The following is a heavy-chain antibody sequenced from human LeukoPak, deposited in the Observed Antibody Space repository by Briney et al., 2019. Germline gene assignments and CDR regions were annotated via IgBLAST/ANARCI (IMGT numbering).Heavy chain of an antibody. V-gene: IGHV1-18*01. CDR3: AREPNRLMERDRNGFER. D-gene: IGHD1-1*01. Sequence: ASVTVSYKASGYTFTIYGISWVRQAPGQGLEWMGWISAYNGNTNYPQKLQGRVTITRDTSTGTAYMELRSLRSDDTAVYYCAREPNRLMERDRNGFERWGQGTLVTVS. J-gene: IGHJ5*02. CDR1: GYTFTIYG. CDR2: ISAYNGNT.